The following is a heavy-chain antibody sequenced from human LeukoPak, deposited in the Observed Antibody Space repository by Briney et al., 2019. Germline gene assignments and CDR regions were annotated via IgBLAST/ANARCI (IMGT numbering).Heavy chain of an antibody. Sequence: GRSLRLSCAASGFTFSSYAMHWVRQAPGKGLEWVVVISYDGSNKYYADSVKGRVTISRDNSKNTLYLQMNSLRAEDTAVYYCARVPDTAMADYWGQGTLVTVSS. CDR1: GFTFSSYA. D-gene: IGHD5-18*01. CDR2: ISYDGSNK. V-gene: IGHV3-30*04. CDR3: ARVPDTAMADY. J-gene: IGHJ4*02.